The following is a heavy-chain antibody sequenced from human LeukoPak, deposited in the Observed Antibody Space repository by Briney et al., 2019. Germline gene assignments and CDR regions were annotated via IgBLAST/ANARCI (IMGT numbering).Heavy chain of an antibody. D-gene: IGHD6-13*01. CDR1: GYTFTSYG. CDR3: ARMGTAAAGTGWFDP. Sequence: RASVKVSCKASGYTFTSYGISWVRQAPGQGLEWMGWISAYNGNTNYAQKFQGWVTMTRDTSISTAYMELSRLRSDDTAVYYCARMGTAAAGTGWFDPWGQGTLVTVSS. CDR2: ISAYNGNT. V-gene: IGHV1-18*01. J-gene: IGHJ5*02.